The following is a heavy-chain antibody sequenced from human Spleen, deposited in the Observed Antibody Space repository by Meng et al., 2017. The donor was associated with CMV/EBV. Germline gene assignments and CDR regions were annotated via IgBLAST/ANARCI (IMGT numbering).Heavy chain of an antibody. D-gene: IGHD4-11*01. Sequence: SCAASGFNFDEYGMSGVRQVPGKGLGWVSGINWNGGRTGYADSVKGRFTISRDNAKNSLYLQMNSLRAEDTALYYCARGDFSGLFDYWGQGTLVTVSS. J-gene: IGHJ4*02. CDR3: ARGDFSGLFDY. CDR2: INWNGGRT. V-gene: IGHV3-20*04. CDR1: GFNFDEYG.